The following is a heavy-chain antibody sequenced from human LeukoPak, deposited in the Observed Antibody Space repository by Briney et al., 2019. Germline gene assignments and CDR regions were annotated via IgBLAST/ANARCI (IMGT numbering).Heavy chain of an antibody. CDR3: ARHTRPRYSGYENAFDI. J-gene: IGHJ3*02. D-gene: IGHD5-12*01. V-gene: IGHV4-39*01. CDR1: GGSISSSSYY. CDR2: IYYSGST. Sequence: SETLSLTCTVSGGSISSSSYYWGWIRQPPGKGLEWIGSIYYSGSTYYNPSLKSRVTISVDTSKNQFSLKLTSVTAADTAVYYCARHTRPRYSGYENAFDIWGQGTEVTVSS.